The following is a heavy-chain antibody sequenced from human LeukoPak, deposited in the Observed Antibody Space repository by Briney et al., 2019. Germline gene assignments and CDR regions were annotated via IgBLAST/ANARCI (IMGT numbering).Heavy chain of an antibody. J-gene: IGHJ4*02. Sequence: SETLSLTCTVSGYSISSAYYWGWIRQPPGKGLEWIGSIHHSGSTYYNPSLKSRVTISVDTSKNQFSLKVSSVTAADTAVYYCARGGGESSYFDYWGQGTLVTVSS. CDR3: ARGGGESSYFDY. D-gene: IGHD2-21*01. CDR1: GYSISSAYY. CDR2: IHHSGST. V-gene: IGHV4-38-2*02.